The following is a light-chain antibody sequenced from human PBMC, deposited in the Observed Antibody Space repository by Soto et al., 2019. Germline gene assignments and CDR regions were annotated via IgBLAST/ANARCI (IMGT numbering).Light chain of an antibody. CDR1: QNIVSY. CDR2: AAS. CDR3: QQSHSLPLT. J-gene: IGKJ4*01. V-gene: IGKV1-39*01. Sequence: DIQLTQSPSSLSASGGDTVIITCRASQNIVSYLSWYQQRPGKPPNLLVYAASSLESWVPSRFSGSGSGKHFTLTISNLQPEDFATYFCQQSHSLPLTFGGGTKVQIK.